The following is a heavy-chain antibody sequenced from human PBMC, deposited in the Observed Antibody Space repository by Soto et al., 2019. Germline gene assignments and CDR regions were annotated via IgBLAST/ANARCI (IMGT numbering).Heavy chain of an antibody. CDR1: GFTFDDYA. CDR3: GKASSSNSWSPIDY. CDR2: ISWSTSSI. V-gene: IGHV3-9*01. D-gene: IGHD3-3*01. Sequence: LRLSCVASGFTFDDYAMHWVRQIPGKGLQWVSGISWSTSSIGYGASLRGRFLISRDNANNSLYLQMNDLRPEDTALYYCGKASSSNSWSPIDYWGQGTMVTVSS. J-gene: IGHJ4*02.